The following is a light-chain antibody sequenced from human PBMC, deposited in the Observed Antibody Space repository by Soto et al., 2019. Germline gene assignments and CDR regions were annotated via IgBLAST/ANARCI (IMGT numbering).Light chain of an antibody. Sequence: EIVMTQSPATLSVSPGERATLSCRASQSVRSNYLSWYQQKPGHAPMLLIYGASTRATGLTARFSGSGSGTEFTLTISSLQSEDFAVYYCQQYSRWPLTFGGGTKVEIK. CDR2: GAS. V-gene: IGKV3-15*01. J-gene: IGKJ4*01. CDR1: QSVRSN. CDR3: QQYSRWPLT.